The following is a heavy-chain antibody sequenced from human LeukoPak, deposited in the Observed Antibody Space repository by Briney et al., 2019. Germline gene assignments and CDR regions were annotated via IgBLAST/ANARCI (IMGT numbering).Heavy chain of an antibody. D-gene: IGHD3-3*01. CDR2: IWYDGSNK. CDR1: GFTFSSYG. V-gene: IGHV3-33*06. Sequence: GGSLRLSCAASGFTFSSYGMHWVRQAPGKGLEWVAIIWYDGSNKYYADSVKGRFTISRDSSENTLYLQMNSLSAEDTAVYYCVKDAFSYNGVYDAFDIWGQGTMVTVSS. CDR3: VKDAFSYNGVYDAFDI. J-gene: IGHJ3*02.